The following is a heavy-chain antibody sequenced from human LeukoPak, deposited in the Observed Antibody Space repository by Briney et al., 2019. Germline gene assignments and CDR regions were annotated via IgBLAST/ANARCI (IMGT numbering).Heavy chain of an antibody. V-gene: IGHV4-61*02. CDR2: MSSSGIS. D-gene: IGHD6-13*01. J-gene: IGHJ4*02. CDR3: ARAGPSSSWHQFDY. Sequence: SETLSLTCTVSNGSISSDTYFWSWIRQPAGKGLEWIGRMSSSGISTYSPSLKSRVTISIDTSRNQFSMNLNSVTAADTAVYYCARAGPSSSWHQFDYWGQGTLVTVSS. CDR1: NGSISSDTYF.